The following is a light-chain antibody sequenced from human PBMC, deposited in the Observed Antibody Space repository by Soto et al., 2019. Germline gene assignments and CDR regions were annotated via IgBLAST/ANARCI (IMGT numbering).Light chain of an antibody. CDR1: QSLSGK. V-gene: IGKV3-20*01. J-gene: IGKJ1*01. CDR3: QQYGRSPWT. CDR2: GAS. Sequence: EIVMTQFPATLSVSAGERATLSCRASQSLSGKLGWYQQKPGQAPRLLIYGASSRATGIPDRFSGSGSGTDFTLTISRLEPEDFAVYYCQQYGRSPWTFGQGTKVDIK.